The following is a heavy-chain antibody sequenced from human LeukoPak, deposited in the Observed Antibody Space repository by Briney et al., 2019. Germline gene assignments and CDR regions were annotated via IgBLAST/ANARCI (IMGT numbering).Heavy chain of an antibody. J-gene: IGHJ5*02. V-gene: IGHV1-18*01. Sequence: ASVKVSCKASCYTFTNYGISWARQAPGQGLEWMGWISIYNGNTDYAQKLRGRVTMTTDTSTSTAYMELRSLRSDDTAVYYCARITYDFWSGYYMPDDPWGQGTLVTVSS. CDR1: CYTFTNYG. CDR3: ARITYDFWSGYYMPDDP. D-gene: IGHD3-3*01. CDR2: ISIYNGNT.